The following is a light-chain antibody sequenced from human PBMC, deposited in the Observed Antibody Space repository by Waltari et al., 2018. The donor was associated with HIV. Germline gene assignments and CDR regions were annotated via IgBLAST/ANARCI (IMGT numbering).Light chain of an antibody. CDR1: KNGSKS. Sequence: SYVLTQPPSVSVAPGQTARITCGGNKNGSKSIHWYPQKPGQAPVLVVYDDSDRPSGIPERLSGSNSGNTATLTISRVEAGDEADYYCQVWDSSTDHVIFGGGTKLTV. J-gene: IGLJ2*01. CDR3: QVWDSSTDHVI. V-gene: IGLV3-21*02. CDR2: DDS.